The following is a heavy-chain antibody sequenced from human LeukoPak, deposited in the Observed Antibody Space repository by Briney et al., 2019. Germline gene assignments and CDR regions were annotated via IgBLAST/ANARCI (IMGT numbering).Heavy chain of an antibody. J-gene: IGHJ4*02. CDR2: IRSKAYGGTT. V-gene: IGHV3-49*03. CDR3: TRAYCSTSTCYTGGLHFDY. Sequence: GGSLRLSCTASGFTFGDHAMSWFRKAPGKGLEWVGFIRSKAYGGTTEYAASVKGRFTISRDDSKSIAYLQVNSLKTEDTAVYYCTRAYCSTSTCYTGGLHFDYWGQGTLVTVSS. CDR1: GFTFGDHA. D-gene: IGHD2-2*02.